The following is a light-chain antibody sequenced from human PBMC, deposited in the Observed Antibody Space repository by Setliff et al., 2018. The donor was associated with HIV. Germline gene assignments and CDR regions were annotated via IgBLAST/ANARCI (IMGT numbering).Light chain of an antibody. CDR2: EVS. J-gene: IGLJ1*01. V-gene: IGLV2-14*01. CDR1: SSDIGGYSY. Sequence: QSALTQPASVSGSPGQSITISCTGTSSDIGGYSYVSWYQQHPGKAPKLIIYEVSNRPSGVSNRFSGSKSGYTASLTISGLQAEDEADYYCSSYAITNTLPFGNGTKGTVL. CDR3: SSYAITNTLP.